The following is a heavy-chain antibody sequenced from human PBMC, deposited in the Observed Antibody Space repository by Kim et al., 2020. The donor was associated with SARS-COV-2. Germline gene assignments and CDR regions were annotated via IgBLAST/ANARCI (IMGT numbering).Heavy chain of an antibody. Sequence: SETLSLTCTVSGGSISSGGYYWSWIRQHPGKGLEWIGYIYYSGSTYYNPSLKSRVTISVDTSKNQFSLKLSSVTAADTAVYYCARDWGPVWFGESNWGQGTLVTVSS. CDR1: GGSISSGGYY. CDR3: ARDWGPVWFGESN. D-gene: IGHD3-10*01. V-gene: IGHV4-31*03. J-gene: IGHJ4*02. CDR2: IYYSGST.